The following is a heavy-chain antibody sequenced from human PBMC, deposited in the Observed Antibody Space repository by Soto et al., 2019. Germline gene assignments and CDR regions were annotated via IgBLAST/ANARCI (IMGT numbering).Heavy chain of an antibody. CDR3: ARDGGRHSGGIDY. D-gene: IGHD1-26*01. V-gene: IGHV1-69*01. CDR1: GGTFSSYS. CDR2: SIPIFGTA. Sequence: QVQLVQSGAEVKKPGSSVKVSCKAPGGTFSSYSINWVRQAPGQGLEWMGASIPIFGTANYAQKVQGRVTITADESTSTAYMELGSLRSEDTAVYYCARDGGRHSGGIDYWGQGTLVTVSS. J-gene: IGHJ4*02.